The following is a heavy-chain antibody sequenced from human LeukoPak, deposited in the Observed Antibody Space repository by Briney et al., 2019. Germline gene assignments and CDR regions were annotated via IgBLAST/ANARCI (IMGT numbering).Heavy chain of an antibody. J-gene: IGHJ4*02. Sequence: GGSLRLSCAASGFTFSDYEMNWVRQAPGKGLEWLSHISVSGTTIHYADSVKGRFTISRDNAKNSVYLQMTSLRAEDTAVYYCARDRYYVLDYWGQGILVTVSS. CDR2: ISVSGTTI. CDR1: GFTFSDYE. V-gene: IGHV3-48*01. D-gene: IGHD3-10*02. CDR3: ARDRYYVLDY.